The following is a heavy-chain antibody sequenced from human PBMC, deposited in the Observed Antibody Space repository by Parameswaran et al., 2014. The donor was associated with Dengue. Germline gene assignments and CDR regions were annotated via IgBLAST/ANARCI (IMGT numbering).Heavy chain of an antibody. CDR3: TRDRPFTIFGVGPKHYYYYMDV. V-gene: IGHV3-49*02. Sequence: VRQAPGKGLEWVGFIRSKAYGGTTEYAASVKGRFTISRDDSKSIAYLQMNSLKTEDTAVYYCTRDRPFTIFGVGPKHYYYYMDVWGKGTTVTVSS. J-gene: IGHJ6*03. D-gene: IGHD3-3*01. CDR2: IRSKAYGGTT.